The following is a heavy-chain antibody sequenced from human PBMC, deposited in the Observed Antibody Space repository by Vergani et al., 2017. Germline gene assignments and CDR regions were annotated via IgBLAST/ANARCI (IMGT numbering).Heavy chain of an antibody. J-gene: IGHJ4*02. Sequence: QVQLQESGPGLVKPSETLSLTCAVSGFSIDNGYYWDWIRQPPGKGLEWIGRIYRTGRTHFNPSLKSRVTISVDTSHNHFSLRLNSLTAADTAVYYCAGRSGIVYDIFSGTQYFFDFWGQGTLVTVSS. D-gene: IGHD3-9*01. CDR1: GFSIDNGYY. CDR2: IYRTGRT. CDR3: AGRSGIVYDIFSGTQYFFDF. V-gene: IGHV4-38-2*01.